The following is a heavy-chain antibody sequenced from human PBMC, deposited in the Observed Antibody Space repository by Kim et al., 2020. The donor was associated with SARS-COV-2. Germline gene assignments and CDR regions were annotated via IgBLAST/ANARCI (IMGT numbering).Heavy chain of an antibody. J-gene: IGHJ4*02. CDR2: INAGNGNT. Sequence: ASVKVSCKASGYTFTSYAMHWVRQAPGQRLEWMGWINAGNGNTKYSQKFQGRVTITRDTSASTAYMELSSLRSEDTAVYYCARNYDGSGTFDYWGQGTLVTVSS. CDR3: ARNYDGSGTFDY. V-gene: IGHV1-3*01. CDR1: GYTFTSYA. D-gene: IGHD3-10*01.